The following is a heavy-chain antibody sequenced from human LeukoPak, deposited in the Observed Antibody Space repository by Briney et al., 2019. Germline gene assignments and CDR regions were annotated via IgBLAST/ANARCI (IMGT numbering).Heavy chain of an antibody. V-gene: IGHV3-48*03. CDR3: AELGITMIGGV. D-gene: IGHD3-10*02. CDR2: ISSSGSTI. J-gene: IGHJ6*04. Sequence: GGSLRLSCAASGFNFGSYEMNWVRQATGKGLEWVSYISSSGSTIYYADSVKGRFTISRDNAKNSLYRQMNSLRAEDTAVYYCAELGITMIGGVWGKGTTVTISS. CDR1: GFNFGSYE.